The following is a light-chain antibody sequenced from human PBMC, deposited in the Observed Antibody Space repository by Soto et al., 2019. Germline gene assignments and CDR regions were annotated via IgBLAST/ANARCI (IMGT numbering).Light chain of an antibody. Sequence: EIVLTQSPGTLSLSPGERATLSCRASQSVSTNYLAWYQQQPGQAPRLLIYGASSRATGTPDRFSGSGSGTDFTLTISRLEPEDFGVYYCQQYGSAPWTFGQGTKVEIK. J-gene: IGKJ1*01. CDR2: GAS. V-gene: IGKV3-20*01. CDR1: QSVSTNY. CDR3: QQYGSAPWT.